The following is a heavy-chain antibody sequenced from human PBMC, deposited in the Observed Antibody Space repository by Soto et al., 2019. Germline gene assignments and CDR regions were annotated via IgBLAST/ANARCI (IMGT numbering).Heavy chain of an antibody. D-gene: IGHD3-22*01. J-gene: IGHJ5*02. Sequence: ASVKVSCKASGYTFTSYGISWVRQAPGQGLEWMGWISAYNGNTNYAQKLQGRVTMTTETSTTTAYMELRSLRSDDTAVYYCAKTPHYDCSGYYSWFDLWGQGTLVTVSS. CDR2: ISAYNGNT. V-gene: IGHV1-18*01. CDR3: AKTPHYDCSGYYSWFDL. CDR1: GYTFTSYG.